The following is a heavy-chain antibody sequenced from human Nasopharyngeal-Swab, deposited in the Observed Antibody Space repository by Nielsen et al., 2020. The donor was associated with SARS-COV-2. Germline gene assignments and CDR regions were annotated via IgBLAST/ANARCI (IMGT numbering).Heavy chain of an antibody. CDR3: ARGRGGTRVFDY. CDR2: INHSGST. CDR1: GGSFSGYY. J-gene: IGHJ4*02. V-gene: IGHV4-34*01. D-gene: IGHD3-16*01. Sequence: SETLSLTCAVYGGSFSGYYWSWIRQPPGKGLEWIGEINHSGSTNYNPSLKSRATISVDTSKNQFSLKLSSVTAADTAVYYCARGRGGTRVFDYWGQGTLVTVSS.